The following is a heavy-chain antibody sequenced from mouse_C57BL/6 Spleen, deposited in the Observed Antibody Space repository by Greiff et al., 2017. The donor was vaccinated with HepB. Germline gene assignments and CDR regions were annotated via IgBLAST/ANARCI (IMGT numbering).Heavy chain of an antibody. D-gene: IGHD1-1*01. J-gene: IGHJ2*01. V-gene: IGHV3-6*01. Sequence: EVQLQESGPGLVKPSQSLSLTCSVTGYSITSGYYWNWIRQFPGNKLEWMGYISYDGSNNYNPSLKNRISITRDTSKNQFFLKLNSVTTEDTATYYCARDDGSSTDYWGQGTTLTVSS. CDR1: GYSITSGYY. CDR2: ISYDGSN. CDR3: ARDDGSSTDY.